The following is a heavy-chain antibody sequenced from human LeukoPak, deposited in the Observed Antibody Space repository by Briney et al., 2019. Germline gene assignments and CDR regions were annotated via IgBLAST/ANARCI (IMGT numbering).Heavy chain of an antibody. CDR2: ISWNSATI. J-gene: IGHJ4*02. V-gene: IGHV3-9*01. Sequence: GGSPRLSCAASGFTFDDYAMHWVRQAPGKGLEWVSGISWNSATIGYADSVKGRFTISRDNAKNSLYLQMNSLKPEDSAFYYCAKGDRNSYYSFDYWGQGALVTVSS. CDR1: GFTFDDYA. CDR3: AKGDRNSYYSFDY. D-gene: IGHD1-26*01.